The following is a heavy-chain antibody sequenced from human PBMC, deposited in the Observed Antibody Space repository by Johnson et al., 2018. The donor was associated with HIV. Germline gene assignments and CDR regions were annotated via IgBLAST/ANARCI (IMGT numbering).Heavy chain of an antibody. V-gene: IGHV3-30-3*01. CDR2: ISYDGSNK. CDR3: ARALTMVRGVISDALDI. CDR1: GFTFSSYA. J-gene: IGHJ3*02. Sequence: QVLLLESGGGVVQPGRSLRLSCAASGFTFSSYAMHWVRQAPGKGLEWVAVISYDGSNKYYADSVKGRFTISRDNSKNTLYLQMNSLRAEDTAVYYCARALTMVRGVISDALDIWGQETMVTVSS. D-gene: IGHD3-10*01.